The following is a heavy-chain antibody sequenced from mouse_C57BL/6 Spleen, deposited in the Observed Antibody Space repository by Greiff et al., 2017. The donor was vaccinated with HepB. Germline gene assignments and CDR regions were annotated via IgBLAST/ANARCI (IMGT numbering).Heavy chain of an antibody. CDR2: IDPSDSET. Sequence: VQLQQSGAELVRPGSSVKLSCKASGYTFTSYWMHWVKQRPIQGLEWIGNIDPSDSETHYNQKFKDKATLTVDKSSSTAYMQLSSLTSEDSAVYYCARAGDFDDWGQGTTLTVSS. CDR1: GYTFTSYW. V-gene: IGHV1-52*01. CDR3: ARAGDFDD. J-gene: IGHJ2*01.